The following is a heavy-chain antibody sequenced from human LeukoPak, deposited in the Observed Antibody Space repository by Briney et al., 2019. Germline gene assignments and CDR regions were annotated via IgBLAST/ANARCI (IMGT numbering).Heavy chain of an antibody. CDR3: ARRVRRPEVDFDY. V-gene: IGHV4-39*01. D-gene: IGHD1-26*01. Sequence: SETLSLTCTVSGGSISSSSYYWGWIRQPPGKGLEWIGSIYYSGCTYYNPSLKSRVTISVDTSKNQFSLKLSSVTAADTAVYYCARRVRRPEVDFDYWGQGTLVTVSS. CDR2: IYYSGCT. J-gene: IGHJ4*02. CDR1: GGSISSSSYY.